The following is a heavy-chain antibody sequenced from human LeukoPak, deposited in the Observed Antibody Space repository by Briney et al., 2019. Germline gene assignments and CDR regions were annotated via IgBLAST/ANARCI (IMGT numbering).Heavy chain of an antibody. CDR2: IKQDGSEK. Sequence: GGSLRLSCAASGFTFSSYWMSWVRQAPGKGLEWVANIKQDGSEKYYVDSVKGRFTISGDNAKNSMYLQMNSLRAEDTAVYYCARYCGGDCHPSAFDIWGQGTMVTVSS. D-gene: IGHD2-21*02. CDR1: GFTFSSYW. V-gene: IGHV3-7*03. CDR3: ARYCGGDCHPSAFDI. J-gene: IGHJ3*02.